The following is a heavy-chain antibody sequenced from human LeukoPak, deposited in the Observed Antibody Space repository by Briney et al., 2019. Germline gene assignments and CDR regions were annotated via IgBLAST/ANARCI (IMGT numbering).Heavy chain of an antibody. CDR3: ARHFVSKNCFEY. CDR1: LGSIWGNY. J-gene: IGHJ4*02. D-gene: IGHD2-15*01. V-gene: IGHV4-59*08. CDR2: IYYTVST. Sequence: SETLSLTSADSLGSIWGNYWSWIRQPPVKRLEWRGLIYYTVSTKYNPSLQSRATMSVDTSKNQFSVNLISLTAADTAVYFCARHFVSKNCFEYWGRGMVVSVSA.